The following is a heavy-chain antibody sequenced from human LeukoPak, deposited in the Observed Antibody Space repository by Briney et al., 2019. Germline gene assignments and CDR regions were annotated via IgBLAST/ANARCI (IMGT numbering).Heavy chain of an antibody. CDR3: ARDGQGYYYDSSGYYYFDY. CDR2: IWYDGSNK. J-gene: IGHJ4*02. D-gene: IGHD3-22*01. CDR1: GFTFSSYG. Sequence: PGRSLRLSCAASGFTFSSYGMHWVRQAPGKGLEWVAVIWYDGSNKYYADSVKGRFTISRDNSKNTLYLQMNSLRAEGTAVYYCARDGQGYYYDSSGYYYFDYWGQGTLVTVSS. V-gene: IGHV3-33*01.